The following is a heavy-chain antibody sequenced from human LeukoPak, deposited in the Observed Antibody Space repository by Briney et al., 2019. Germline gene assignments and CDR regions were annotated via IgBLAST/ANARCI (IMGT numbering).Heavy chain of an antibody. CDR2: INHSGST. D-gene: IGHD3-3*01. CDR3: ARGTGYYDFWSGYYTASPVYFDY. V-gene: IGHV4-34*01. Sequence: SETLSLTCTVSGGSISGYYWSWIRQPPGKGLEWIGEINHSGSTNYNPSLKSRVTISVDTSKNQFSLKLSSVTAADTAVYYCARGTGYYDFWSGYYTASPVYFDYWGQGTLVTASS. J-gene: IGHJ4*02. CDR1: GGSISGYY.